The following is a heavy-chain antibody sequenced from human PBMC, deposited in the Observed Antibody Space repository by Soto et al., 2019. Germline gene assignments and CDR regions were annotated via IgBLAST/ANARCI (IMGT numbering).Heavy chain of an antibody. Sequence: EVQLLESGGGLVQPGGSLRLSCAASGYTFSSYAMSWVRQAPGKGLEWVSVISGSGGSTYYADSVKGRFTISRDNSKNTLYLQMNSLRAEDTAVYYCAREYSSSWYWEAFDIWGQGTMVTVSS. V-gene: IGHV3-23*01. J-gene: IGHJ3*02. D-gene: IGHD6-13*01. CDR3: AREYSSSWYWEAFDI. CDR1: GYTFSSYA. CDR2: ISGSGGST.